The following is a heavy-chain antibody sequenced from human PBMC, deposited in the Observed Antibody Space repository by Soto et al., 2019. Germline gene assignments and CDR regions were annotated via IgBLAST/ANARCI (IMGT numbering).Heavy chain of an antibody. V-gene: IGHV1-58*01. CDR3: EADKLELLEYYGMDV. J-gene: IGHJ6*02. D-gene: IGHD1-7*01. CDR1: GFTFTSSA. CDR2: IVVGSGNT. Sequence: SVKVSCKASGFTFTSSAVQWVRQARGQRLEWIGWIVVGSGNTNYAQKFQERVTITRDMSTSTAYMELSSLRSEDTAVYYCEADKLELLEYYGMDVWGQGTKVTVSS.